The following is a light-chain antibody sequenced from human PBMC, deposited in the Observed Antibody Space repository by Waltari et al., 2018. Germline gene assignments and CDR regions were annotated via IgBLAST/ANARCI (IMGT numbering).Light chain of an antibody. Sequence: EIVLTQSPATLSLSPGERATLSCRASRSVSSYLAWYQQKPGQAPRLLIYDASNRATGIPARCSGSGSGTDFTLTITTLEPEDFGVYYWQQRGHWLTFGGGTKVEIK. V-gene: IGKV3-11*01. J-gene: IGKJ4*01. CDR1: RSVSSY. CDR3: QQRGHWLT. CDR2: DAS.